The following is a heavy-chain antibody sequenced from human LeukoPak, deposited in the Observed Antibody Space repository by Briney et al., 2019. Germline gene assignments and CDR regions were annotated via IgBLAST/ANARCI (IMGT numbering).Heavy chain of an antibody. CDR1: GGTFSSYA. J-gene: IGHJ3*02. CDR3: ARDGIANWGSPTGYDAFDI. V-gene: IGHV1-69*05. Sequence: SVKVSCKASGGTFSSYAISWVRQAPGQGLEWMGGIIPIFGTANYAQKFQGRVTITTDESTSTAYMELSSLRSEDTAVYYCARDGIANWGSPTGYDAFDIWGQGTMVTVSS. D-gene: IGHD7-27*01. CDR2: IIPIFGTA.